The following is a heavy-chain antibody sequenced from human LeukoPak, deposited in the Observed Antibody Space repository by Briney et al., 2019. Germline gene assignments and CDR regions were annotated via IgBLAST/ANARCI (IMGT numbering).Heavy chain of an antibody. J-gene: IGHJ4*02. CDR1: GYTFTGYY. D-gene: IGHD6-13*01. CDR3: ARNLGIAAINYFDY. CDR2: INPNSGGT. Sequence: ASVKVSCKASGYTFTGYYIHWVRQAPGQRLEWMGWINPNSGGTNYAQRFQGRVTMTRDTSISTVYMELSGLTYDDTAVYYCARNLGIAAINYFDYWGQGTLVTVSS. V-gene: IGHV1-2*02.